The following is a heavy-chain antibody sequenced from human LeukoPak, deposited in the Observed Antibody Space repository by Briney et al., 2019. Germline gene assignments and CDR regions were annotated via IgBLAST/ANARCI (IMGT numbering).Heavy chain of an antibody. CDR1: GGSISSSSYY. J-gene: IGHJ4*02. Sequence: SETLSLTCTVSGGSISSSSYYWGWIRQPPGKGLEWIGSIYYSGSTYYNPSLKSRVTISVDTSKNQFSLKLSSVTAADTAVYYCTRRAGAYSHPYDYWGQGTLVTVSS. V-gene: IGHV4-39*07. D-gene: IGHD4/OR15-4a*01. CDR2: IYYSGST. CDR3: TRRAGAYSHPYDY.